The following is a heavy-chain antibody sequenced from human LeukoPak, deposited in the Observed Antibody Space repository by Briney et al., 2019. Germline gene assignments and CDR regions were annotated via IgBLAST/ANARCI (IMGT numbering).Heavy chain of an antibody. CDR1: GGPISSYY. CDR2: IFYRGST. Sequence: KPSETLSLTCTVSGGPISSYYWSWIRQPPGKGLEWIGYIFYRGSTKYNPSLKSRVTISVDKSKNQFSLKLSSVTAADSAFYYCATCSGGSCYSGSDHAFDIWGQGTVVTVSS. V-gene: IGHV4-59*01. CDR3: ATCSGGSCYSGSDHAFDI. D-gene: IGHD2-15*01. J-gene: IGHJ3*02.